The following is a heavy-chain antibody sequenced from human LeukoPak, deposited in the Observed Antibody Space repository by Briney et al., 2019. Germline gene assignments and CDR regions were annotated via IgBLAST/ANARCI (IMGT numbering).Heavy chain of an antibody. J-gene: IGHJ6*02. CDR3: ARGPDTAMDD. Sequence: SETLSLTCAVYGGSFSGYYWSWIRQPPGKGLEWIGEINHSGSTNYNPSLKSRVTISVDTSKNQFSLKLSSVTAADTAVYYCARGPDTAMDDWGQGTTVTVSS. V-gene: IGHV4-34*01. CDR2: INHSGST. CDR1: GGSFSGYY. D-gene: IGHD5-18*01.